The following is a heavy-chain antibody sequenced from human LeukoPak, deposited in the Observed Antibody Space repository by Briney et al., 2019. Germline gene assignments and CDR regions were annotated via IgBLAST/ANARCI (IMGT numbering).Heavy chain of an antibody. D-gene: IGHD6-13*01. Sequence: PSETLSLTCTVSGGSISSSSYYWGWIRQPPGKGLEWIGSIYYSGSTYYNPSLKSRVTISVDTSKNQFSLKLSTVTAADTAVYYCARADYSSTWSHDYYYMDVWGKGTTVTVSS. J-gene: IGHJ6*03. CDR2: IYYSGST. CDR1: GGSISSSSYY. CDR3: ARADYSSTWSHDYYYMDV. V-gene: IGHV4-39*07.